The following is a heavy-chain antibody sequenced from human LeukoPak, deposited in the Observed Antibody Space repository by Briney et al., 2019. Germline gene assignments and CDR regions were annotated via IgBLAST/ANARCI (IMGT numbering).Heavy chain of an antibody. J-gene: IGHJ4*02. CDR3: ARYSGSYYYPPAWDL. Sequence: GGSLRLSCAASGFTFSSYAMSWVRQAPGKGLEWVSATSTSGGSAYYADSVKGRFTISRDNSKNTLYLQTDSLRADDTAVYYCARYSGSYYYPPAWDLWGQGTLVTVSS. V-gene: IGHV3-23*01. D-gene: IGHD1-26*01. CDR2: TSTSGGSA. CDR1: GFTFSSYA.